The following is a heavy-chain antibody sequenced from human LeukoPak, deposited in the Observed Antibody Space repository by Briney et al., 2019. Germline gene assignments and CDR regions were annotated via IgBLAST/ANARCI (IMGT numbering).Heavy chain of an antibody. J-gene: IGHJ1*01. V-gene: IGHV3-23*01. CDR3: ARYFASGSYYKLPH. D-gene: IGHD3-10*01. CDR1: GFTFSSYG. CDR2: ISGSGAYT. Sequence: GGSLRLSCAASGFTFSSYGMHWVRQAPGKGLEWVSTISGSGAYTYYADSVKGRFTISRDNSKNTLYLQMNSLRAEDTAVYYCARYFASGSYYKLPHWGQGTLVTVSS.